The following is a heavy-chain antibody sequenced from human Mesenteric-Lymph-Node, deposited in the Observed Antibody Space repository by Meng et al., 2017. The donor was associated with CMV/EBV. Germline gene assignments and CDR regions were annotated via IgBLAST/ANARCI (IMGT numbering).Heavy chain of an antibody. CDR1: GGSISSYY. Sequence: SETLSLTCTVSGGSISSYYWSWIRQPPGKGLEWIGYIYYSGSTNYNPSLKSRVTISVDTSKNQFSLKLSSVTAADTAVYYCADDSSGWYRGAFDIWGQGTMVTVSS. J-gene: IGHJ3*02. V-gene: IGHV4-59*08. CDR3: ADDSSGWYRGAFDI. D-gene: IGHD6-19*01. CDR2: IYYSGST.